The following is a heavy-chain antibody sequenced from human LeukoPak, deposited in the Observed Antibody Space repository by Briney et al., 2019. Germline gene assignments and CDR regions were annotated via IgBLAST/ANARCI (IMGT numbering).Heavy chain of an antibody. CDR1: GFTFSSYA. J-gene: IGHJ4*02. Sequence: PGGSLRLSCAASGFTFSSYAMHWVRQAPGKWLEWVAVISYDGSNKYYADSVKGRFTISRDNSKNTLYLQMNSLRAEDTAVYYCARRRIAAAGVGYWGQGTLVTVSS. CDR3: ARRRIAAAGVGY. D-gene: IGHD6-13*01. CDR2: ISYDGSNK. V-gene: IGHV3-30*04.